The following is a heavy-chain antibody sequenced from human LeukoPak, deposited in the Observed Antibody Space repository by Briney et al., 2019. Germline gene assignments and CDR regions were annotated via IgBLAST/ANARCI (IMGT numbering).Heavy chain of an antibody. V-gene: IGHV3-11*04. D-gene: IGHD3-22*01. CDR1: GFTFSDYY. Sequence: PGGSLRLSCAASGFTFSDYYMSWIRQAPGKGLEWVSYISSSGSTIYYADSVKGRFTISRDNARNSLYLQMNSLRAEDTAVYYCARATYYYDSSGSPRWFDPWGQGTLVTVSS. CDR3: ARATYYYDSSGSPRWFDP. J-gene: IGHJ5*02. CDR2: ISSSGSTI.